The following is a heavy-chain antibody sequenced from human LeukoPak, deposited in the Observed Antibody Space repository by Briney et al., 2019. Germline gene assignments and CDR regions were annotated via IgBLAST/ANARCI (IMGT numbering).Heavy chain of an antibody. J-gene: IGHJ4*02. CDR1: GYTFTGYS. Sequence: ASLKVSCKASGYTFTGYSMHWVRQAPGQGLEWMGWINPNSGVTNYAQKFQGRVTMTRDTSISTAYMELSSLRSDDTAAYYCAIGPLLEWLYNPFDYWGQGTLVTVSS. V-gene: IGHV1-2*02. CDR3: AIGPLLEWLYNPFDY. CDR2: INPNSGVT. D-gene: IGHD3-3*01.